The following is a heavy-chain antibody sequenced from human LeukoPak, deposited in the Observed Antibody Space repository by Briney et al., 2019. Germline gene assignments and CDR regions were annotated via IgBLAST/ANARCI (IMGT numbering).Heavy chain of an antibody. CDR1: DGSVSSHY. J-gene: IGHJ3*02. D-gene: IGHD4-11*01. Sequence: SETLSLTCTVSDGSVSSHYWSWIRQPPGRGLEWIGYIYYSGSTNYNPSLKSRVTISVDTSKNQFSLKLSSVTAADTAVYYCARRRSYRNAFDIWGQGTMVTVSS. CDR2: IYYSGST. V-gene: IGHV4-59*02. CDR3: ARRRSYRNAFDI.